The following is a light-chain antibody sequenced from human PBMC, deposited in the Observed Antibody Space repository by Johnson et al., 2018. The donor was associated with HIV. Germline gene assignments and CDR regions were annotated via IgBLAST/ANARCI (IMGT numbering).Light chain of an antibody. CDR1: SSNIGNNY. CDR3: GTWDSSLSAAYV. Sequence: QSVLTQPPSVSAAPGQKVTISCYGSSSNIGNNYVSWYQQLPGTAPKLLIYENNKRPSGIPDRFSGSKSGTSATLGITGLQTGAEADYYCGTWDSSLSAAYVCGTGTNVTVL. CDR2: ENN. J-gene: IGLJ1*01. V-gene: IGLV1-51*02.